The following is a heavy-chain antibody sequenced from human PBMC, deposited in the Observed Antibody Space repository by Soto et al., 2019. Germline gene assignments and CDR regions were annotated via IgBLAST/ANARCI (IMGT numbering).Heavy chain of an antibody. D-gene: IGHD2-2*03. CDR2: ISGSADSS. CDR1: GFTFSSFG. J-gene: IGHJ4*02. Sequence: GGSLRLSCTASGFTFSSFGMAWVRQAPGKGLEWVSAISGSADSSYYADSLKGRFTISRDNPKNTLYLQMDSLRAEDTGVYFRAKVGIGSFSHTPPFEHGRQGTQVTLS. CDR3: AKVGIGSFSHTPPFEH. V-gene: IGHV3-23*01.